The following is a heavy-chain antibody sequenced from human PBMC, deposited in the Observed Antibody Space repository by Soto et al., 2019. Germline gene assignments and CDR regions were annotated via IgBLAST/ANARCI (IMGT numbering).Heavy chain of an antibody. CDR3: ARREYSGYDQYYFDY. V-gene: IGHV4-4*02. CDR2: IYHSGST. CDR1: SGSISSSNW. D-gene: IGHD5-12*01. J-gene: IGHJ4*02. Sequence: SETLSLTCAVSSGSISSSNWLRWVRQPPGKGLEWIGEIYHSGSTNYNPSLKSRVTISVDKSKNQFSLKLSSVTAADTAVYYCARREYSGYDQYYFDYWGQGTLVTVSS.